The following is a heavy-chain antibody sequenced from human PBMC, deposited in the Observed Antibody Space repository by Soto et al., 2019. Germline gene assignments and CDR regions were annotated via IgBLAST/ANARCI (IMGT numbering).Heavy chain of an antibody. CDR1: GFTFSSYG. Sequence: QVQLVESGGGVVQPGRSLRLSCAASGFTFSSYGMHWVRQAPGKGLEWVAVISYDGSNKYYADSVKGRFTISRDNSKNTLYLQMNSLRAEDTAVYYCAKDLLIYVYFWGRLDYGGQGPLVTVSS. V-gene: IGHV3-30*18. CDR3: AKDLLIYVYFWGRLDY. D-gene: IGHD3-16*01. CDR2: ISYDGSNK. J-gene: IGHJ4*02.